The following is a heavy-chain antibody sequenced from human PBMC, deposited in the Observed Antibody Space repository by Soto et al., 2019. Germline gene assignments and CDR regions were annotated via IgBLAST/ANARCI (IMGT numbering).Heavy chain of an antibody. Sequence: SETLSLTCAVYGGSFSGYYWSWIRQPPGKGLEWIGEINHSGSTNYNPSLKSRVTISVDTSKNQFSLKLSSVTAADTAVYYCARGELYCSSTSCYHYYYYYYMDVWGRGTTVTVSS. CDR2: INHSGST. D-gene: IGHD2-2*01. CDR3: ARGELYCSSTSCYHYYYYYYMDV. V-gene: IGHV4-34*01. J-gene: IGHJ6*03. CDR1: GGSFSGYY.